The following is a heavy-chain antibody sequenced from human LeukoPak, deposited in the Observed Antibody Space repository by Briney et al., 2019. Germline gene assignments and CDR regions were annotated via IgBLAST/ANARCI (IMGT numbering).Heavy chain of an antibody. Sequence: GGSQRLFCAVSGFTFSSYAMSWVRQAPGKGLEWVSAISGSGGSTYYADSVKGRFTISRDNSKNTLYLQMNSLRAEDTAVYYCAKDRDSSSWYVWDYWGQGTLVTVSS. CDR3: AKDRDSSSWYVWDY. D-gene: IGHD6-13*01. V-gene: IGHV3-23*01. J-gene: IGHJ4*02. CDR1: GFTFSSYA. CDR2: ISGSGGST.